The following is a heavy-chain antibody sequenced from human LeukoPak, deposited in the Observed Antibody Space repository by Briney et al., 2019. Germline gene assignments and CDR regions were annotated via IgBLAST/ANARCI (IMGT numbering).Heavy chain of an antibody. CDR1: GFTFSSYA. CDR2: ISGSGGST. Sequence: GGSLRLSCAASGFTFSSYAMSWVRQAPGKGLEWVSAISGSGGSTYYADSVKGRFTISRDNSKNSLYLQMNSLRAEDTAVYYCARDDGGPSGVTMIVVVTYAFDIWGQGTMVTVSS. D-gene: IGHD3-22*01. J-gene: IGHJ3*02. V-gene: IGHV3-23*01. CDR3: ARDDGGPSGVTMIVVVTYAFDI.